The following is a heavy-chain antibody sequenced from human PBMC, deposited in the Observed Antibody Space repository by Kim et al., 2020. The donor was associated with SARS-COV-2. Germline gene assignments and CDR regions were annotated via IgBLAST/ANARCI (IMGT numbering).Heavy chain of an antibody. D-gene: IGHD3-10*01. Sequence: SETLSLTCTVSGGSISSYYWSWIRQPPGKGLEWIGYIYYSGSTNYNPSLKSRVTISVDTSKNQFSLKLSSVTAADTAVYYCARLTYYYGSGSYFPYYYYGMDVWGQGTTVTVSS. CDR3: ARLTYYYGSGSYFPYYYYGMDV. J-gene: IGHJ6*02. CDR2: IYYSGST. CDR1: GGSISSYY. V-gene: IGHV4-59*01.